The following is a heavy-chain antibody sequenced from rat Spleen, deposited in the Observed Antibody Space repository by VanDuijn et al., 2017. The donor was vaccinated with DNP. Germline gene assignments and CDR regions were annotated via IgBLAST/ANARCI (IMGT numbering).Heavy chain of an antibody. V-gene: IGHV5-19*01. Sequence: EVQLVESGGGLVQPGRSLKLSCAASGFTFSNYGMHWIRQAPTKGLEWVASISPSGGSTYYRDSVKGRFTISRDNAKSTLYLQMDSLRSEDTATYYCATDSLAAIRGHYYVMDAWGQGASVTVSS. J-gene: IGHJ4*01. D-gene: IGHD1-2*01. CDR1: GFTFSNYG. CDR3: ATDSLAAIRGHYYVMDA. CDR2: ISPSGGST.